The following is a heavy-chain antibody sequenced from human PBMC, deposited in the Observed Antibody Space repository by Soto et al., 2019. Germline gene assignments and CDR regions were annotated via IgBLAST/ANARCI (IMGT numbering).Heavy chain of an antibody. J-gene: IGHJ5*02. CDR3: ARAAAAYNWFDP. V-gene: IGHV4-31*03. Sequence: SETLSLTCTVSGGSISSGGYYWSWIRQHPGKGLEWIGYIYYSGSTYYNPSLKSRVTISVDTSKNQFSLKLSSVTAADTAVYYCARAAAAYNWFDPWGQGTLVTVS. D-gene: IGHD6-13*01. CDR1: GGSISSGGYY. CDR2: IYYSGST.